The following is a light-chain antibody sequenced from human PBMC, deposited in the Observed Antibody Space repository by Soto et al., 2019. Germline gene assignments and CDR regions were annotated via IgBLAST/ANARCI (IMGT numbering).Light chain of an antibody. Sequence: EIVLTQSPATVSLSPGERATLSCRASQIVSRHLAWYQQKPGQAPSLLIYDISNRDTGVPARFSGSGSGTDFTLTISSLAPEDSAVYYCQQRNNWPRNTFGQGTKLEIK. CDR1: QIVSRH. CDR2: DIS. J-gene: IGKJ2*01. V-gene: IGKV3-11*01. CDR3: QQRNNWPRNT.